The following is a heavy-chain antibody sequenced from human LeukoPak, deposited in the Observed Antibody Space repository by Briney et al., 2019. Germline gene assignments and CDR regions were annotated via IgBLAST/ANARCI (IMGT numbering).Heavy chain of an antibody. Sequence: ASVKVSCKASGYTFTSYDINWVRQATGQGLKWMGWMNPNSGNTGYAQKFQGRVTMTRNTSISTAYMELSSLRSEDTAVYYCARVDTKAYYYGMDVWGQGTTVAVSS. V-gene: IGHV1-8*01. J-gene: IGHJ6*02. CDR1: GYTFTSYD. CDR2: MNPNSGNT. CDR3: ARVDTKAYYYGMDV.